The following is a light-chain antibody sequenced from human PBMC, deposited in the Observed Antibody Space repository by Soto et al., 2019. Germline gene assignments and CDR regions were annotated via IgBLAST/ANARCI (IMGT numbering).Light chain of an antibody. V-gene: IGKV3-20*01. CDR1: QSVSSSY. J-gene: IGKJ5*01. CDR3: QQYGSSPQIT. Sequence: DIVLTQSPGPLSSSPGERATLSCRASQSVSSSYLAWYQQKPGQAPRLLIYGASSKATGIPDRFSGSGSGTDFSLTTSRLEPEDFAVYYYQQYGSSPQITFGQGTRLEIK. CDR2: GAS.